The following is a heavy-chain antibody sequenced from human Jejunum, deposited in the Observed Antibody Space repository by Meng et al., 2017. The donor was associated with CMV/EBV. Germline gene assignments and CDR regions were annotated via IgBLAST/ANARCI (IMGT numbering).Heavy chain of an antibody. CDR2: IIAIFRTP. V-gene: IGHV1-69*12. Sequence: QVQLLPAGAEGKKPGSSVKVSCTYSGGSVNDYAINWVRQAPGQGLEWMGGIIAIFRTPKYAQKFQGRLTITADGPTGTTFMELSSLTSDDTAIYYCARGFSNGYQPFDYWGQGTLVTVSS. CDR1: GGSVNDYA. D-gene: IGHD2-2*01. J-gene: IGHJ4*02. CDR3: ARGFSNGYQPFDY.